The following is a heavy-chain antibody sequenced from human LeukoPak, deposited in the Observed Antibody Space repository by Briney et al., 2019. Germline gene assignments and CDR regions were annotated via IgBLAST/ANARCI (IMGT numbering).Heavy chain of an antibody. Sequence: GGSLRLSCAASGFTFTTYGMHWVRQAPGKGLEWVAVIWNDGSYRHYADSVKGRFTISRDDSKNTIYLQMNSLRAEDTAVYYCARDLWQQMIQGYDYWGQGTLVTVSS. V-gene: IGHV3-33*01. J-gene: IGHJ4*02. D-gene: IGHD6-13*01. CDR1: GFTFTTYG. CDR3: ARDLWQQMIQGYDY. CDR2: IWNDGSYR.